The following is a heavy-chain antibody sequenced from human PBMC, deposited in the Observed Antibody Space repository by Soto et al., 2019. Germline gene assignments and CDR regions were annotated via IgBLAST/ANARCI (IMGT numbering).Heavy chain of an antibody. J-gene: IGHJ6*03. Sequence: GGSLRLSCAASGFTFSSYWMHWVRQAPGKGLVWVSRIYSDGSSTSYADSVKGRFTISRDNAKNTLYLQMNSLRAEDTAVYYCARDLASGYYYMDVWGKGTTVTVSS. CDR3: ARDLASGYYYMDV. V-gene: IGHV3-74*01. D-gene: IGHD1-26*01. CDR1: GFTFSSYW. CDR2: IYSDGSST.